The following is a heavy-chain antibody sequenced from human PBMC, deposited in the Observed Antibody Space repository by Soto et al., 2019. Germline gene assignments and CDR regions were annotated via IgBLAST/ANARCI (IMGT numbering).Heavy chain of an antibody. D-gene: IGHD2-21*02. Sequence: PGGSLRLSCAASGFTFSSYAMHWVRQAPGKGLEWVAVISYDESNKYYADSVKGRFTISRDNSKNTLYLQMNSLRAEDTAVYYCARDSGRVVTAILFGWGQGTLVTVSS. CDR3: ARDSGRVVTAILFG. CDR1: GFTFSSYA. CDR2: ISYDESNK. V-gene: IGHV3-30-3*01. J-gene: IGHJ4*02.